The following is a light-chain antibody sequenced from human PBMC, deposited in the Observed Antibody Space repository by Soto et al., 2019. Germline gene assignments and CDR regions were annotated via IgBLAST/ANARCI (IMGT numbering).Light chain of an antibody. CDR2: AAS. J-gene: IGKJ1*01. CDR3: LQDNGDSWT. Sequence: MQMSRSPSSLPAIIGKKLIILWRASRDVGSDVSWYQQKPGQAPKLLSYAASNLYTGVPSRFSGSRSGTEFTLTISSLQPEDFASYYCLQDNGDSWTFGQGTKGDI. CDR1: RDVGSD. V-gene: IGKV1-6*01.